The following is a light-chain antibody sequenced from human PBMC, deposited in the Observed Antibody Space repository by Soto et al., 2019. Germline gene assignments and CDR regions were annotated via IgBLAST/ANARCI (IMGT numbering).Light chain of an antibody. Sequence: QSVLTQPPSVSGAPGQRVTISCTGSSSNIGAHYDVHWYQQLLGTAPKLLIYDDNKRPSGIPDRFSGSKSGTSATLGITGFQTGDEADYYCGSWDSSLSAYVFGTGTKLTVL. CDR3: GSWDSSLSAYV. J-gene: IGLJ1*01. V-gene: IGLV1-51*01. CDR2: DDN. CDR1: SSNIGAHYD.